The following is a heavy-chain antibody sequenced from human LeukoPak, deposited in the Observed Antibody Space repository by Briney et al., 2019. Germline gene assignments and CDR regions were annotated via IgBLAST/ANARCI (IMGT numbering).Heavy chain of an antibody. CDR2: VNTDGSTT. D-gene: IGHD2-2*01. Sequence: GGSLRLSWAASGFTFSSHWMHWVRQAPGKGLGWVSRVNTDGSTTNYAGSVKGRFTISRDNAKNTLYLQMDSMRAEDKDVYYCASSSSSCCESWGQGTLVTVSS. V-gene: IGHV3-74*01. J-gene: IGHJ4*02. CDR1: GFTFSSHW. CDR3: ASSSSSCCES.